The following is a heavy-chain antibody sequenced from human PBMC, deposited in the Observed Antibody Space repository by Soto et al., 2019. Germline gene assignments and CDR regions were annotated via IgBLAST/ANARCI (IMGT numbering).Heavy chain of an antibody. CDR2: IYAAGTT. J-gene: IGHJ5*02. Sequence: SETLSLTCTVSGASISGCYWSWIRKSAGKGLEWIGRIYAAGTTDYNPSLKSRVMMSVDTSKKQFSLKLRSVTAADTAVYYCVRDGTKTLRDWFDPWGQGISVTVSS. CDR3: VRDGTKTLRDWFDP. D-gene: IGHD1-1*01. V-gene: IGHV4-4*07. CDR1: GASISGCY.